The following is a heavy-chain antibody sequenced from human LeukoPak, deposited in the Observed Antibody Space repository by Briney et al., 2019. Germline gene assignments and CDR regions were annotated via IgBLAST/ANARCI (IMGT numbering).Heavy chain of an antibody. D-gene: IGHD6-19*01. CDR3: ARDRPPYSSGWRTFDY. Sequence: GASVKVSCKASGYTFTGYYMHWVRQAPGQGLEGMGWINPNSGGTNYAQKFQGRVTMARDTSISTAYMELSRLRSDDTAVYYCARDRPPYSSGWRTFDYWGRGTLVTVSS. J-gene: IGHJ4*02. V-gene: IGHV1-2*02. CDR2: INPNSGGT. CDR1: GYTFTGYY.